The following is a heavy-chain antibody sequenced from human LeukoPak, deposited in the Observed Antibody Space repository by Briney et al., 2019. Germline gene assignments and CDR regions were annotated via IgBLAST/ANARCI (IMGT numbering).Heavy chain of an antibody. CDR3: AGQLGYCGGGCPDSGFDH. Sequence: GESLKISCKGSGYTFTTYYIGWVRQMPGKGLEWMGIIYPGDSDARYSPSFQGQVTISVDESISTAYLQWNSLEASDTAMYYCAGQLGYCGGGCPDSGFDHWGQGTQVTVSS. J-gene: IGHJ4*02. D-gene: IGHD2-21*02. CDR2: IYPGDSDA. CDR1: GYTFTTYY. V-gene: IGHV5-51*01.